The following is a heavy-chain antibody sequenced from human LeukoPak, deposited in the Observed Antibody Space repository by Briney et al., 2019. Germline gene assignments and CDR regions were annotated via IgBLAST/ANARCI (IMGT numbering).Heavy chain of an antibody. D-gene: IGHD1-26*01. CDR1: GYSFTKYW. Sequence: GESLKISCRGSGYSFTKYWIGWVRQMPGKGLEWMGIIYPGDSDTRYSPSFQGQVTIPADKSISTAYLQWSSLKASDTAMYYCARYSGSYGANWFDPWGQGTLVTVSS. CDR3: ARYSGSYGANWFDP. J-gene: IGHJ5*02. V-gene: IGHV5-51*01. CDR2: IYPGDSDT.